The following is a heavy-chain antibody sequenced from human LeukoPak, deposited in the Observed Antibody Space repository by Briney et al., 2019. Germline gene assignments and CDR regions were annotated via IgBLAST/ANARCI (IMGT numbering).Heavy chain of an antibody. CDR1: GFTFSSYS. V-gene: IGHV3-21*01. CDR2: ISSSSSYI. D-gene: IGHD3-3*01. J-gene: IGHJ5*02. Sequence: GGSLRLSCAASGFTFSSYSTNWVRQAPGKGLEWVTSISSSSSYIYYADSVKGRFTISRDNAKNSLYLQMNSLRAEDTAVYYCAREGGHYDFWSGYYPYNWFDPWGQGTLVTVSS. CDR3: AREGGHYDFWSGYYPYNWFDP.